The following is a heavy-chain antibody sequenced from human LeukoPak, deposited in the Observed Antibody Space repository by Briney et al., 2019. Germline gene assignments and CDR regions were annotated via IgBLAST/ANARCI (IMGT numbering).Heavy chain of an antibody. CDR3: ASWFSAAAGTEDY. D-gene: IGHD6-13*01. V-gene: IGHV3-21*01. J-gene: IGHJ4*02. CDR1: GFTFTSYS. Sequence: PGRSLRLSSAASGFTFTSYSMNWVPQAPGKGRNWLSSISSCRSYIYYADSVKGRFTISRDNAKNSLYLQMNSLRADDTAVYYCASWFSAAAGTEDYWGQGTLVTVSS. CDR2: ISSCRSYI.